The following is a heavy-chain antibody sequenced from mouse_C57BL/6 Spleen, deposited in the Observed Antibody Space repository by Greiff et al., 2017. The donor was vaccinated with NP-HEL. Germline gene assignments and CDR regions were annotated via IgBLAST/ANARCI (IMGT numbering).Heavy chain of an antibody. V-gene: IGHV1-55*01. CDR2: IYPGSGST. Sequence: VQLQQPGAELVKPGASVKMSCKASGYTFTSYWITWVKQRPGQGLEWIGDIYPGSGSTNYNEKFQSKATLTVDTSSSTAYMRLSSLTSEDSAVYYCARDGYYHYYAMDYWGQGTSVTVSS. D-gene: IGHD2-3*01. CDR1: GYTFTSYW. CDR3: ARDGYYHYYAMDY. J-gene: IGHJ4*01.